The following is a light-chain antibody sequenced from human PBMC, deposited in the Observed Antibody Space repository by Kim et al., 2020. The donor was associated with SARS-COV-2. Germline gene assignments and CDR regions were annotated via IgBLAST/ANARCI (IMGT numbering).Light chain of an antibody. CDR3: SSYAGSNNV. V-gene: IGLV2-8*01. CDR2: EVS. J-gene: IGLJ1*01. CDR1: SSDVGGYQY. Sequence: PGQSVTIACPGTSSDVGGYQYVSWYQQHPGKAPKLMIYEVSKRPSGVPDRFSGSKSGNTASLTVSGLQAEDEADYYCSSYAGSNNVFGTGTKVTVL.